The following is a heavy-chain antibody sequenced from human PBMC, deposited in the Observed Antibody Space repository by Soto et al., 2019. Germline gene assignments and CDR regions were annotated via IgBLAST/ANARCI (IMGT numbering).Heavy chain of an antibody. Sequence: EVQLVESGGGLVQPGRSLRLSCAASGFTFDDYAMHWVRQAPGKGLEWVSGISWNSGSIGYADSVKGRFTISRDNAKNSLYLQMTSLRAEDTALYYCAKGRSGPTLNDAFDIWGQGTMVTVSS. CDR2: ISWNSGSI. CDR1: GFTFDDYA. CDR3: AKGRSGPTLNDAFDI. J-gene: IGHJ3*02. D-gene: IGHD3-3*01. V-gene: IGHV3-9*01.